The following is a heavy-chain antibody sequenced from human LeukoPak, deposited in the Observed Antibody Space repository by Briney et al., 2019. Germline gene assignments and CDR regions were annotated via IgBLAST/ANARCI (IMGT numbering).Heavy chain of an antibody. CDR2: IFHTGST. V-gene: IGHV4-4*02. Sequence: SGTLSLTCTVSGVSILNSHWWHWVRQPPGKGLEWIGEIFHTGSTNYNPSVEGRVTISIDKSRNHFSLMLTSVTAADTALYYCARGMRFDTLFSAFDVWSQGTMVSVSS. CDR1: GVSILNSHW. D-gene: IGHD3-10*01. CDR3: ARGMRFDTLFSAFDV. J-gene: IGHJ3*01.